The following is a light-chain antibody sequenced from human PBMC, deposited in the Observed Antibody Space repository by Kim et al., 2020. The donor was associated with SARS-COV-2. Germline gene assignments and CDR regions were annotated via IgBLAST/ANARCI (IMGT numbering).Light chain of an antibody. J-gene: IGLJ2*01. CDR2: GNN. V-gene: IGLV1-40*01. CDR1: TSNIGAGYD. CDR3: QSYDKSLGGWRI. Sequence: QSVLTQPPSVSGAPGQRVTLSCAGSTSNIGAGYDVHWYQQRPGTAPKLLIFGNNNRPSGVSDRFSGSKSGTSASLAITGLHADDEADYYCQSYDKSLGGWRIFGGGTQLTVL.